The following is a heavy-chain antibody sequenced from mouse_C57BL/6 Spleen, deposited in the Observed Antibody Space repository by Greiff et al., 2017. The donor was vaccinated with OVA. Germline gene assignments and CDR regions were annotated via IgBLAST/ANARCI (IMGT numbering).Heavy chain of an antibody. Sequence: EVKLQESGGGLVKPGGSLKLSCAASGFTFSSYAMSWVRQTPEKRLEWVATISDGGSYTYYPDNVKGRFTISRDNAKNNLYLQMSHLKSEDTAMYYCARDRDEGGYFDYWGQGTTLTVSS. D-gene: IGHD3-3*01. CDR2: ISDGGSYT. CDR1: GFTFSSYA. J-gene: IGHJ2*01. V-gene: IGHV5-4*01. CDR3: ARDRDEGGYFDY.